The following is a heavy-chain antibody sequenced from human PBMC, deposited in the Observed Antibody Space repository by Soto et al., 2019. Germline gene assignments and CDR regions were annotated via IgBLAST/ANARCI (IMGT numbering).Heavy chain of an antibody. J-gene: IGHJ4*02. V-gene: IGHV3-11*05. Sequence: QVQLVESGGGLVKPGGSLRLSCAVSGFTFSDYYMTWIRQAPGKGLEWVSYISSSTSHTNYADSVKGRFTISRDNAENSLFLQLNSLRAEDTAVHYCARGRGAAADYFDFWGQGTLVTVSS. CDR3: ARGRGAAADYFDF. CDR2: ISSSTSHT. CDR1: GFTFSDYY. D-gene: IGHD6-13*01.